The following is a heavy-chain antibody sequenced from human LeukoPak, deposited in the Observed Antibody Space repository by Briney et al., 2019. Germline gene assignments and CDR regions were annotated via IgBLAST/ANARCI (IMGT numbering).Heavy chain of an antibody. CDR1: GGSFSGYY. J-gene: IGHJ5*02. Sequence: SETLSLTCAVYGGSFSGYYWSWIRQPPGKGLEWIGEINHSGSTNYNPSLRSRVTISVDTSKNQFSLKLSSVTAADTAVYYCARGVRFDPWGQGTLVTVSS. V-gene: IGHV4-34*01. CDR2: INHSGST. CDR3: ARGVRFDP.